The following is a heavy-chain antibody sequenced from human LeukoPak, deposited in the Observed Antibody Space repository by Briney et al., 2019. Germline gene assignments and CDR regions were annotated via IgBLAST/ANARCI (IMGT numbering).Heavy chain of an antibody. J-gene: IGHJ4*02. CDR2: IKQDGSEK. V-gene: IGHV3-7*01. CDR3: ARDRPRGSSYVTVVDY. Sequence: GGSLRLSCAASGFTFSSYWMSWVRQAPGKGLEWVANIKQDGSEKYYVDSVKGRFTISRDNAKNSLYLQMNSLRAEDTAVYYCARDRPRGSSYVTVVDYWGQGTLVTVSS. CDR1: GFTFSSYW. D-gene: IGHD5-18*01.